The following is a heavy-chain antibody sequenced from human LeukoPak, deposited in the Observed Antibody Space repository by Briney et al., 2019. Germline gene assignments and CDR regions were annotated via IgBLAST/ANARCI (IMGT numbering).Heavy chain of an antibody. V-gene: IGHV3-23*01. CDR2: ILTST. Sequence: PGGSLRLSCAASGFTFNNYAMSWVRQAPGKGLEWVSTILTSTYYADSVKGRFTISRDISKNTLYLQMHSLRADDTAVYYCAKDLHNWNSVGVHWGQGTLVTVSS. CDR3: AKDLHNWNSVGVH. CDR1: GFTFNNYA. D-gene: IGHD1-1*01. J-gene: IGHJ4*02.